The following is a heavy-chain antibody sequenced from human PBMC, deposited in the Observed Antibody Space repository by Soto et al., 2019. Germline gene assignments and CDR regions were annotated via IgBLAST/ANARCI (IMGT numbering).Heavy chain of an antibody. V-gene: IGHV1-69*12. CDR2: IIPMFGTA. CDR3: ESGIQLWLRRINNGYSG. Sequence: QVQLVQSGAEVKKPESSVKVSCKAPGGTFSTYAISWVRQAPGQGLEWMGGIIPMFGTANYAQRFQDRVTITADESTNTVYMELSSLRSEDTAVYVCESGIQLWLRRINNGYSGWGQGTLVTVSS. CDR1: GGTFSTYA. D-gene: IGHD5-18*01. J-gene: IGHJ4*02.